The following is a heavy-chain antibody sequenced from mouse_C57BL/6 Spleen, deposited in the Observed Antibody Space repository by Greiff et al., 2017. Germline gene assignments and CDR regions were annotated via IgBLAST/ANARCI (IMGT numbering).Heavy chain of an antibody. CDR2: INPDSSTI. CDR1: GIDFSRYW. V-gene: IGHV4-1*01. CDR3: ARSSITTVRDWYFDV. J-gene: IGHJ1*03. D-gene: IGHD1-1*01. Sequence: EVQLQQSGGGLVQPGGSLKLSCAASGIDFSRYWMSWVRRAPGKGQEWIGEINPDSSTINYAPSLKDKFIISRDNAKNTLYLQMSKVRSEDTALYYCARSSITTVRDWYFDVWGTGTTVTVSS.